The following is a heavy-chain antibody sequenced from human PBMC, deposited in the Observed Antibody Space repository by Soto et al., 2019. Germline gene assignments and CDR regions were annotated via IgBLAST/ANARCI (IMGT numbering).Heavy chain of an antibody. CDR2: ISYDGSNK. D-gene: IGHD1-26*01. CDR3: ASSGSYIDY. Sequence: GSLRLSCAASGFTFSSYAIHWVRQAPGKGMERVAVISYDGSNKYYADCVKGRFTTSRDNSKNTLYLQMNRLRAEDTAVFYFASSGSYIDYWGQGTLVTVTS. V-gene: IGHV3-30-3*01. CDR1: GFTFSSYA. J-gene: IGHJ4*02.